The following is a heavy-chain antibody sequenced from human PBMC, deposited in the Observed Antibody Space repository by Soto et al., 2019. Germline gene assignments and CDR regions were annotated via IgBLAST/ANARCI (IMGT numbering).Heavy chain of an antibody. V-gene: IGHV4-30-4*08. J-gene: IGHJ4*02. D-gene: IGHD2-2*01. CDR1: GGSINSDGYY. Sequence: SETLSLTCTVSGGSINSDGYYWSWIRQLPGRGLEWIGYIYYSGSTYYNPSLKSRVTISVDTSKNQFSLKLSSVTAADTAVYYCARGIVLVPAAIQYYFDYWGQGTLVTAPQ. CDR3: ARGIVLVPAAIQYYFDY. CDR2: IYYSGST.